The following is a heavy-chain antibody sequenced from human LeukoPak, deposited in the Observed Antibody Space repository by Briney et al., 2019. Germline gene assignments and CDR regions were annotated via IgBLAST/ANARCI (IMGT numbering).Heavy chain of an antibody. V-gene: IGHV1-8*01. CDR3: ARVRGMYSSSAHLLGY. CDR1: GYTFTSYD. CDR2: MNPNSGNT. D-gene: IGHD6-6*01. Sequence: ASVKVSCKASGYTFTSYDINWVRQATGQGLGWMGWMNPNSGNTGYAQKFQGRVTMTRNTSISTAYMELSSLRSEDTAVYYCARVRGMYSSSAHLLGYWGQGTLVTVSS. J-gene: IGHJ4*02.